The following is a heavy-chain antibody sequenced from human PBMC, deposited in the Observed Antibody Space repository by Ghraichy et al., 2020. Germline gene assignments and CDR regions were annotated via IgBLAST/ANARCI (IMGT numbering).Heavy chain of an antibody. CDR1: GFTFSSYS. D-gene: IGHD6-6*01. Sequence: GGSLRLSCAASGFTFSSYSMNWVRQAPGKGLEWVSYISSSSSTIYYADSVKGRFTISRDNAKNSLYLQMNSLRDEDTAVYYCARESYTGRGSSSPYYYYGMDVWGQGTTVTVSS. V-gene: IGHV3-48*02. CDR3: ARESYTGRGSSSPYYYYGMDV. CDR2: ISSSSSTI. J-gene: IGHJ6*02.